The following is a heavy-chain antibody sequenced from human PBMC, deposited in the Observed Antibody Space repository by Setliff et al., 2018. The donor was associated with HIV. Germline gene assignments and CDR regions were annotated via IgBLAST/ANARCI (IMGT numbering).Heavy chain of an antibody. Sequence: ASVKVSCKASGYTFTGYYMHWVRQAPGQGLEWMGWINPNSGGTNYAQKFQGRVTMTRDTSISTAYMELSRLRSEDTAVYYCARDAGHIVVVVAAYYYYMDVWGKGTTVTVS. V-gene: IGHV1-2*02. CDR3: ARDAGHIVVVVAAYYYYMDV. CDR2: INPNSGGT. CDR1: GYTFTGYY. J-gene: IGHJ6*03. D-gene: IGHD2-15*01.